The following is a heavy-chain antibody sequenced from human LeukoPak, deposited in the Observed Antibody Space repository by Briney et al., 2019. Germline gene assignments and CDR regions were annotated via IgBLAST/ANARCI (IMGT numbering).Heavy chain of an antibody. CDR2: IWYDGSKK. CDR3: ARDLSYGSLD. D-gene: IGHD3-10*01. Sequence: GGSLRLSCAASGFTFTSYGFNWVRQAPGKGLEWLAVIWYDGSKKYYADSVKGRFTISRDNSKNALFLQMNGLEADDTAVYYFARDLSYGSLDWGQGTLVTVSS. CDR1: GFTFTSYG. V-gene: IGHV3-33*01. J-gene: IGHJ4*02.